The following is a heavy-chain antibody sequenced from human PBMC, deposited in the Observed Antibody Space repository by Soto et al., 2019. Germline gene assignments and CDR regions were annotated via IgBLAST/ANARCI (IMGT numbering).Heavy chain of an antibody. CDR1: GFTFANYS. CDR3: AAADYGDYPNWFDP. CDR2: ISWDGTRT. Sequence: PGGSLRLSCTASGFTFANYSMHWVRQAPGKGLEWVSLISWDGTRTNYADSVRGRFTISRDSSKNSLYLQMNSLRTEDTGLYYCAAADYGDYPNWFDPWGQGTLVTVSS. V-gene: IGHV3-43*01. J-gene: IGHJ5*02. D-gene: IGHD4-17*01.